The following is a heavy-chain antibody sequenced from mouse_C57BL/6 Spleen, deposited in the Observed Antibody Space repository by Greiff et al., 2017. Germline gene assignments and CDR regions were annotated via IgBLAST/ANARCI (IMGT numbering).Heavy chain of an antibody. J-gene: IGHJ1*03. CDR2: IDPSDSYT. D-gene: IGHD1-1*01. V-gene: IGHV1-59*01. Sequence: QVQLKQPGAELVRPGTSVKLSCKASGYTFTSYWMHWVKQRPGQGLEWIGVIDPSDSYTNYNQKFKGKATLTVDTSSSTAYMQLSSLTSEDSAVYYCARDRSRWYFDVWGTGTTVTVSS. CDR1: GYTFTSYW. CDR3: ARDRSRWYFDV.